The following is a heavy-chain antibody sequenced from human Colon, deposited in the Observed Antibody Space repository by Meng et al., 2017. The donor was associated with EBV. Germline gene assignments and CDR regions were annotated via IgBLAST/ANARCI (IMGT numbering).Heavy chain of an antibody. CDR3: RNAFCSAEAGCSDQ. Sequence: QVQLQESGPGLVGPSETLSINCADYGGSFSNSYWSWIRQPPGKRLEWIGEINESGSTKYNPSLKSRVTILMDTSKNQFSLRLSSVTAADTAVYYCRNAFCSAEAGCSDQWGQGTLVTVSS. J-gene: IGHJ4*02. CDR2: INESGST. CDR1: GGSFSNSY. D-gene: IGHD3-3*01. V-gene: IGHV4-34*01.